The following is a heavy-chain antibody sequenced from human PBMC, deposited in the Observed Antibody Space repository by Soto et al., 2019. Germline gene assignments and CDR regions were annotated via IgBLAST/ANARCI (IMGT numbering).Heavy chain of an antibody. CDR2: IYYSGST. Sequence: XETLSLTCTVSGCSLSNYYWNWIRKPPGKGLEWTGYIYYSGSTSYNPSLKSRVTISVDTSKNQFSLKLRSVTAADTAVYYCASDRSSGWDQGYGMDVWGQGTTVTVSS. CDR3: ASDRSSGWDQGYGMDV. J-gene: IGHJ6*02. CDR1: GCSLSNYY. D-gene: IGHD6-19*01. V-gene: IGHV4-59*01.